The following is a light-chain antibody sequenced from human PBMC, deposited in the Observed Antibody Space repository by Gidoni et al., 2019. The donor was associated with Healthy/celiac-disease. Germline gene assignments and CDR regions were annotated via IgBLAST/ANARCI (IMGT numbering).Light chain of an antibody. J-gene: IGLJ3*02. CDR2: KDS. Sequence: SSELTQPSSVSVSPGQTARITCSGDVLAKKYARWFQQKPGQAPVLVIYKDSERPSGIPERFSGSSSGTTVTLTISGAQVEDEADYYCDSAADNNLGVFGGGTKLTVL. CDR1: VLAKKY. CDR3: DSAADNNLGV. V-gene: IGLV3-27*01.